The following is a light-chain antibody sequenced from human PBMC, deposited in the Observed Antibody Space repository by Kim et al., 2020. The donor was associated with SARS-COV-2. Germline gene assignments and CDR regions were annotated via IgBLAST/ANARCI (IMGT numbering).Light chain of an antibody. J-gene: IGLJ3*02. CDR1: RSNIGSKV. CDR2: SND. CDR3: AAWDDSLNGSV. V-gene: IGLV1-44*01. Sequence: GQEVTIACSGSRSNIGSKVVNWYQQLPGTAPKLLIYSNDYRPSGVPDRFSGSKSGTSASLDISGLQSEDEADYYCAAWDDSLNGSVFGGGTQLTVL.